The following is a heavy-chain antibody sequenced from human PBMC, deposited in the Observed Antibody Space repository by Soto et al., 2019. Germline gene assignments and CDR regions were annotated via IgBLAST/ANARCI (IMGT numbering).Heavy chain of an antibody. J-gene: IGHJ4*02. V-gene: IGHV1-69*13. CDR3: AWTAYCSSTSCYDDY. D-gene: IGHD2-2*01. CDR2: IIPIFGTA. CDR1: GGTSSSYA. Sequence: SVKGSFKASGGTSSSYAISWVRQAPGQGLEWMGGIIPIFGTANYAQKFQGRVTITADESTSTAYMELSSLRSEDTAVYYCAWTAYCSSTSCYDDYWGQGTLVTVSS.